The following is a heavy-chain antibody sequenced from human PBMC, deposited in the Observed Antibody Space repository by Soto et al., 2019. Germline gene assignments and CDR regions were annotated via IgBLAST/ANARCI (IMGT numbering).Heavy chain of an antibody. J-gene: IGHJ4*02. CDR3: ATGRPGPVSTCPLFEY. CDR2: VGADGATK. Sequence: QVQLLESGGGVVQPGRSLRLSCTVSAFSFSTYGMHWVRRAPGKGLEWVAIVGADGATKYYADSVRGRFTISRDNSENTLYLQMNSLRAEDTAVYYCATGRPGPVSTCPLFEYWGQGTLVTVSS. D-gene: IGHD6-25*01. CDR1: AFSFSTYG. V-gene: IGHV3-33*01.